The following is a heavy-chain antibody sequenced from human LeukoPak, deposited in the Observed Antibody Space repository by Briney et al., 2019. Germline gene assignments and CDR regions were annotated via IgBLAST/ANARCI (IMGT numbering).Heavy chain of an antibody. V-gene: IGHV4-61*02. CDR3: ARDVYCGGGSCYSGAWFDP. D-gene: IGHD2-15*01. J-gene: IGHJ5*02. Sequence: SETLSLTCTVSGGAISSGSYYWSWIRQPAGKGLEWIGRIYTSGSTNYNPSLKSRVTISVDTSKNQFSLKLSSVTAADTAVYYCARDVYCGGGSCYSGAWFDPWGQGTLVTVSS. CDR1: GGAISSGSYY. CDR2: IYTSGST.